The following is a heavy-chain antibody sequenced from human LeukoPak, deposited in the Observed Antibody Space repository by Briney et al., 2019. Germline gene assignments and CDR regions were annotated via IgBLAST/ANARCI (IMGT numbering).Heavy chain of an antibody. Sequence: PSETLSLTCTVSGGSISSYYWSWIRQPPGKGLEWIGYIYYSGSTNYNPSLKSRVTISVDTSKNQFSLKLSSVTAADTAVYYCARAVNIPYYYYYMDVWGKGTTVTVSS. D-gene: IGHD2/OR15-2a*01. CDR3: ARAVNIPYYYYYMDV. CDR2: IYYSGST. V-gene: IGHV4-59*01. CDR1: GGSISSYY. J-gene: IGHJ6*03.